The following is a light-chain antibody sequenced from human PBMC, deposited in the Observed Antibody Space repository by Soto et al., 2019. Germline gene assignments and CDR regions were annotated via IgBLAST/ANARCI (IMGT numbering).Light chain of an antibody. CDR2: DAS. CDR1: QSVSSY. CDR3: QQRSSWPLIT. Sequence: EIVLTQSPATLSLSPVERASLSCRASQSVSSYLAWYQQKPGQAPRLLIYDASNRATGIPARFSGSGSGTDFTLTISSLEPEDFAVYYCQQRSSWPLITFGQGTRVEIK. V-gene: IGKV3-11*01. J-gene: IGKJ5*01.